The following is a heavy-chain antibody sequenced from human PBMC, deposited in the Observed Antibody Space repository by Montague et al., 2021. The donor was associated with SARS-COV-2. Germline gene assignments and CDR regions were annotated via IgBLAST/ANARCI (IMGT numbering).Heavy chain of an antibody. CDR3: AHRRGLLLSDAFDI. V-gene: IGHV2-5*02. Sequence: TLSLTCTFSGFSLSTSGVGVVWIRQPPGKALEWLALIYWDDDKRYSPSLKIRLTITKDTSKNQVVLTMTNMDPVDTATYYCAHRRGLLLSDAFDIWGQGTMVTVSS. D-gene: IGHD1-26*01. J-gene: IGHJ3*02. CDR1: GFSLSTSGVG. CDR2: IYWDDDK.